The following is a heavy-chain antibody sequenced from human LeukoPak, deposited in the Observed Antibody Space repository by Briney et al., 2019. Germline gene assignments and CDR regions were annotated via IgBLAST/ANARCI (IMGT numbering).Heavy chain of an antibody. CDR3: AKDPRRAMDSAFDI. D-gene: IGHD5-18*01. V-gene: IGHV3-11*01. J-gene: IGHJ3*02. Sequence: GGSLRLPCAASGFTFSDYYMNWIRQAPGKGLEWVSYIGSGGGTRSYADSVKGRFTISRDNAKNSLYLQMNSLRAEDTAVYYCAKDPRRAMDSAFDIWGQGTMVTVSS. CDR1: GFTFSDYY. CDR2: IGSGGGTR.